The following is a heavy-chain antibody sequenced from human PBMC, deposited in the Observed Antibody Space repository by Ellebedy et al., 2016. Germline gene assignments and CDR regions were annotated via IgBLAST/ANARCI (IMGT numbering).Heavy chain of an antibody. V-gene: IGHV3-7*01. J-gene: IGHJ5*02. CDR2: IKQDGSEK. CDR1: GFTFSSYW. D-gene: IGHD4-17*01. Sequence: GESLKISXAASGFTFSSYWMSWVRQAPGKGLEWVANIKQDGSEKYYVDSVKGRFTISRDNAKNSLYLQMNSLRAEDTAVYYCARDYANWFDPWGQGTLVTVSS. CDR3: ARDYANWFDP.